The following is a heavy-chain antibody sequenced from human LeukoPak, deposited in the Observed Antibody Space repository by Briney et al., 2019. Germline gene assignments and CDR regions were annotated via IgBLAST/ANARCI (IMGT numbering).Heavy chain of an antibody. Sequence: PSETLSLTCTVSGGSISSYYWSWIRQPAGKGLGWIGRIYIGGSTSYNPSLKSRVSMSVDTSKMQFSLNLTSVTAADTAIYYCARGPRMVAMNGYAFDIWGPGTTVIVSS. CDR2: IYIGGST. CDR1: GGSISSYY. D-gene: IGHD2-2*01. CDR3: ARGPRMVAMNGYAFDI. J-gene: IGHJ3*02. V-gene: IGHV4-4*07.